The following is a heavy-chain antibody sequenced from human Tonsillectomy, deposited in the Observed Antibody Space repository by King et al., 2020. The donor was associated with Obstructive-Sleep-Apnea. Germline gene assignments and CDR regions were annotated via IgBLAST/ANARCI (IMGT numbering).Heavy chain of an antibody. Sequence: EVQLVESGGGLVQPGGSLRLSCAASGFTVRTNYMTWVRQAPGKGLEWVSLIYSSDTTYYADSVKGRFTISRHNSNHTLYLQMNSLRTEDTAVFYCARGWWSDAFWSGYHGFDIWGQGTVVTVSS. CDR2: IYSSDTT. J-gene: IGHJ3*02. V-gene: IGHV3-53*04. CDR3: ARGWWSDAFWSGYHGFDI. D-gene: IGHD3-3*01. CDR1: GFTVRTNY.